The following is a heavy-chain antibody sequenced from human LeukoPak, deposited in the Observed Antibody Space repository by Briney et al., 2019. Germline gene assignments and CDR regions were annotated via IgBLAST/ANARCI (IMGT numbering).Heavy chain of an antibody. D-gene: IGHD3-10*01. V-gene: IGHV4-34*01. CDR1: GGSFSGYY. CDR3: ARGGYYYGSGSYYYRVYYFDY. Sequence: SETLSLTCAVYGGSFSGYYWSWIRQPPGKGLEWIGEINHSGSTNYNPSLMSRTTISVDTSKDQFSLKLSSVTAADTAVYYCARGGYYYGSGSYYYRVYYFDYWGQGTLVTVSS. CDR2: INHSGST. J-gene: IGHJ4*02.